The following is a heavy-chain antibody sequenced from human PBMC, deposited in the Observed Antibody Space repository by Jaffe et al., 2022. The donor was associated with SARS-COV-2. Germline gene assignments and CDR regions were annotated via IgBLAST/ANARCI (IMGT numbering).Heavy chain of an antibody. CDR1: GFTFSSYS. CDR2: ISSSSSYI. CDR3: ARGIIAYDDSSGYYPTGMDV. V-gene: IGHV3-21*01. J-gene: IGHJ6*02. D-gene: IGHD3-22*01. Sequence: EVQLVESGGGLVKPGGSLRLSCAASGFTFSSYSMNWVRQAPGKGLEWVSSISSSSSYIYYADSVKGRFTISRDNAKNSLYLQMNSLRAEDTAVYYCARGIIAYDDSSGYYPTGMDVWGQGTTVTVSS.